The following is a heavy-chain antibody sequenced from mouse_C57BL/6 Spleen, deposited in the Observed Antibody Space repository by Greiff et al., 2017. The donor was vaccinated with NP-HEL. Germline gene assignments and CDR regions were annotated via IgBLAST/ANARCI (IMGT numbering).Heavy chain of an antibody. CDR1: GFTFSSYA. CDR2: ISDGGSYT. CDR3: ARDLTGPFAY. V-gene: IGHV5-4*01. Sequence: EVMLVESGGGLVKPGGSLKLSCAASGFTFSSYAMSWVRQTPEKRLEWVATISDGGSYTYYPDNVKGRITISRDNAKNNLYLQMSHLKSEDTAMYYCARDLTGPFAYWGQGTLVTGSA. J-gene: IGHJ3*01. D-gene: IGHD4-1*01.